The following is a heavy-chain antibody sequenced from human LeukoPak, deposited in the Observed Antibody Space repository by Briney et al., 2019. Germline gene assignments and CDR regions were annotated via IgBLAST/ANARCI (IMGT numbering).Heavy chain of an antibody. D-gene: IGHD6-19*01. J-gene: IGHJ4*02. Sequence: GGSLRLSCAASGFTFSSYGMHWVRQAPGKGLEWVAVISYDGSNKYYADSVKGRFTISRDNSKNTLYLQMNSLRAEDTAVYYCAKDRVSSGWYGDFDYWGQGTLVTVSS. CDR2: ISYDGSNK. CDR3: AKDRVSSGWYGDFDY. CDR1: GFTFSSYG. V-gene: IGHV3-30*18.